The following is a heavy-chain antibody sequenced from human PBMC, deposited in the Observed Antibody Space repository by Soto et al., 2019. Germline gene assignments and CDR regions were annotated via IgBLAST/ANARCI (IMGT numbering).Heavy chain of an antibody. Sequence: SETLSLTCTVSGGSVSSGSYYWSWIRQPPGKGLEWIGYIYYSGSTNYNPSLKSRVTISVDTSKNQFSLKLSSVTAADTAVYYCAREIGDIVVVVAAGGAFDIWGQGTMVPVSS. J-gene: IGHJ3*02. V-gene: IGHV4-61*01. D-gene: IGHD2-15*01. CDR2: IYYSGST. CDR1: GGSVSSGSYY. CDR3: AREIGDIVVVVAAGGAFDI.